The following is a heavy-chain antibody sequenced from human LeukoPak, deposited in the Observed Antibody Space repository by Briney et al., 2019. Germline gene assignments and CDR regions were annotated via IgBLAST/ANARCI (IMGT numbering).Heavy chain of an antibody. J-gene: IGHJ5*02. D-gene: IGHD2/OR15-2a*01. CDR1: GFTFSSYS. Sequence: GGSLRLSCAASGFTFSSYSMNWVRQAPGKGLEWVSAISGSGGSIYYADSVKGRFTISRDNAKNSLYLQMKSLRAEDTAVYYCARGKTSQNIVTRKTYNWFDPWGQGTLVTVSS. V-gene: IGHV3-21*01. CDR2: ISGSGGSI. CDR3: ARGKTSQNIVTRKTYNWFDP.